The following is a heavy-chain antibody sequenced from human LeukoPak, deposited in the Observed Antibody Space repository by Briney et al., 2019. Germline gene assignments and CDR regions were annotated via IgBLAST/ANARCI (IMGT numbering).Heavy chain of an antibody. CDR3: ARGFLPSYDSSGWELDY. Sequence: GGFLRLSCAASGFTFSSYSMNWVRQAPGKGLEWVSSISSSSSYIYYADSVKGRFTISRDNAKNSLYLQMNSLRAEDTAVYYCARGFLPSYDSSGWELDYWGQGTLVTVSS. J-gene: IGHJ4*02. CDR1: GFTFSSYS. V-gene: IGHV3-21*01. D-gene: IGHD3-22*01. CDR2: ISSSSSYI.